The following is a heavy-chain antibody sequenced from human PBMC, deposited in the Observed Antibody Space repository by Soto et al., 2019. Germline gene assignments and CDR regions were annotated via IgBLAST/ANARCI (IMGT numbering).Heavy chain of an antibody. V-gene: IGHV1-69*02. J-gene: IGHJ6*02. CDR3: AGYCSGGSCYPLDV. D-gene: IGHD2-15*01. Sequence: QVQLVQSGAEVKKPGSSVQVSCKASGGTFSSYTISWVRQAPGQGLEWMGRIIPILGIANYAQKFQGRVTITADKSTSTAYMELSSLRSEDTAVYYCAGYCSGGSCYPLDVWGQGTTVTVSS. CDR2: IIPILGIA. CDR1: GGTFSSYT.